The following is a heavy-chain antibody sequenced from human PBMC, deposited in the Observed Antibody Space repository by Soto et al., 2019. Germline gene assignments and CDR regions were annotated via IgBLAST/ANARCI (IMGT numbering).Heavy chain of an antibody. CDR3: AKDIGFGVVIAHDAFDI. J-gene: IGHJ3*02. D-gene: IGHD3-3*01. Sequence: GGSLRLSCAASGFTFDDYAMHWVRQAPGKGLEWVSGISWNSGSIGYADSVKGRFTISRDNAKNSLYLQMNSLRAEDTALYYCAKDIGFGVVIAHDAFDIWGQGTMVTVSS. CDR1: GFTFDDYA. V-gene: IGHV3-9*01. CDR2: ISWNSGSI.